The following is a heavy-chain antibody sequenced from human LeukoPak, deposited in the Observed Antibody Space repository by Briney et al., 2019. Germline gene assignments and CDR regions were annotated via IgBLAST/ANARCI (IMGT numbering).Heavy chain of an antibody. CDR1: GFTFSDYS. Sequence: GGSLRLSCATSGFTFSDYSMTWVRQAPGKGLEWVSSITSTSSHINYADSVRGRFPISRDNAKNALFLQMTSLTDEDTALYYCARARLGYYDEYFDPWGQGTQVTVSS. V-gene: IGHV3-21*01. D-gene: IGHD3-16*01. J-gene: IGHJ5*02. CDR2: ITSTSSHI. CDR3: ARARLGYYDEYFDP.